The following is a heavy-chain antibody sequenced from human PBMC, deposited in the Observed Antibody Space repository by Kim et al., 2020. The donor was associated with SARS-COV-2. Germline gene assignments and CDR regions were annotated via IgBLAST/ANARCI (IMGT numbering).Heavy chain of an antibody. CDR3: AKTHPPLLLWFGELSQTHDAFDI. J-gene: IGHJ3*02. D-gene: IGHD3-10*01. CDR2: ISGSGGST. V-gene: IGHV3-23*01. CDR1: GFTFSSYA. Sequence: GGSLRLSCAASGFTFSSYAMSWVRRAPGKGLEWVSAISGSGGSTYYADSVKGRFTISRDNSKNTLYLQMNSLRAEDTAVYYCAKTHPPLLLWFGELSQTHDAFDIWGQGTMVTVSS.